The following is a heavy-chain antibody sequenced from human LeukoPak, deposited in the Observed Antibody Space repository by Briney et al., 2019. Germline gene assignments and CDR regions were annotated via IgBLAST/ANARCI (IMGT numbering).Heavy chain of an antibody. D-gene: IGHD6-19*01. CDR2: TYYRSKWYT. Sequence: SQTLSLTCAIPGDSVSSNSASWNWIRQSPSRGLEWLGRTYYRSKWYTDYAVSVKSRITINPDTPKNQFSLQLNSVSPEDTAMYWCAREGVAGDNWFDPWGQGTLVTVSS. V-gene: IGHV6-1*01. J-gene: IGHJ5*02. CDR3: AREGVAGDNWFDP. CDR1: GDSVSSNSAS.